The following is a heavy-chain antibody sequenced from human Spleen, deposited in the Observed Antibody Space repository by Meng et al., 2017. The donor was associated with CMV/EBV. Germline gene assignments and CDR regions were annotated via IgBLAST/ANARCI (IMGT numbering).Heavy chain of an antibody. CDR2: ISYDGNNK. D-gene: IGHD1-20*01. V-gene: IGHV3-30-3*02. J-gene: IGHJ3*02. CDR3: AKSNTAITGRDAFDI. Sequence: SGFTFSAYDMYLVRQAPGKALEWVTVISYDGNNKYYADSVKDRFIISRDNSKDMLYLQMNSLRAEDTAVYYCAKSNTAITGRDAFDIWGQGTVVTVSS. CDR1: GFTFSAYD.